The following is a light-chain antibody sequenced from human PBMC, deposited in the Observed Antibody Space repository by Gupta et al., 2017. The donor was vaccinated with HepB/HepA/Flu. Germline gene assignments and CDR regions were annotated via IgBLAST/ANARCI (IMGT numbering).Light chain of an antibody. J-gene: IGKJ1*01. CDR2: KAS. V-gene: IGKV1-5*03. CDR1: QSIGNW. Sequence: DIQMTPSPSTLSAFVGDRVTITCRASQSIGNWLAWYQQKPGKAPKLLIYKASTLQTGVPSRFSGSGSGTEFTLTITSLQPDDVATYYCKQYDTYAWTCGQGTKVEIK. CDR3: KQYDTYAWT.